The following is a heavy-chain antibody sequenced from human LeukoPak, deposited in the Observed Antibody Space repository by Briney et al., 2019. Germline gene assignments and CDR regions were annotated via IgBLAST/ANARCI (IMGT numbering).Heavy chain of an antibody. CDR1: GFTFSSYG. J-gene: IGHJ5*02. CDR2: ISYDGSNK. V-gene: IGHV3-30*18. D-gene: IGHD1-26*01. Sequence: GGSLRLSCAASGFTFSSYGMHWVRQAPGEGLEWVAVISYDGSNKYYADSVKGRFTISRDNSKNTLYLQMNSLRAEDTAVYYCAKDFPEWELTNWFDPWGQGTLVTVSS. CDR3: AKDFPEWELTNWFDP.